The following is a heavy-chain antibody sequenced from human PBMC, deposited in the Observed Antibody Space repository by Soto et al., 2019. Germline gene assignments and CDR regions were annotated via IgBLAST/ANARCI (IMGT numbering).Heavy chain of an antibody. CDR1: GFSFSNYG. CDR3: AKHLWYGESVFDP. D-gene: IGHD3-10*01. CDR2: LRGSSETA. J-gene: IGHJ5*02. Sequence: EAQLLQSGGGLVQPGGSLRLSCAASGFSFSNYGMSWVRQAPGKGLEWVATLRGSSETADHADSVKGRFTISRDNSKNTLYLQMDSLRVEDTAVYYCAKHLWYGESVFDPWGQGTLVTVSS. V-gene: IGHV3-23*01.